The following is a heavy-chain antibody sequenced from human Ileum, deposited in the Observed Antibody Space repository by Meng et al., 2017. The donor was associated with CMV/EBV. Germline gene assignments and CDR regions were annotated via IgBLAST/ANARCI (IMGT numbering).Heavy chain of an antibody. Sequence: CEGSGFIFRYYWMHWVRQAPGKGLVWVSRISGDGGSTNYADSVKGRFTISRDNAKETLYLQMNSLRAEDTAVYYCTRGAYSSGWHTPLWGQGTLVTVSS. CDR3: TRGAYSSGWHTPL. V-gene: IGHV3-74*01. J-gene: IGHJ4*02. CDR1: GFIFRYYW. D-gene: IGHD6-19*01. CDR2: ISGDGGST.